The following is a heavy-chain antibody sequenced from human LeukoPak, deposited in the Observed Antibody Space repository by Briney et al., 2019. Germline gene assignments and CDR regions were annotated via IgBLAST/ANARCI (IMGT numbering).Heavy chain of an antibody. J-gene: IGHJ4*02. V-gene: IGHV3-30*02. CDR2: IRYDGSNK. CDR1: GFSFSTAD. Sequence: GGSLRLSCAASGFSFSTADMHWVRQAPGKGLEWVAFIRYDGSNKYYADSVKGRFTISRDNSKNTLYLQMNSLRAEDTAVYYCAKEEWFGELLSDYWGQGTLVTVSS. D-gene: IGHD3-10*01. CDR3: AKEEWFGELLSDY.